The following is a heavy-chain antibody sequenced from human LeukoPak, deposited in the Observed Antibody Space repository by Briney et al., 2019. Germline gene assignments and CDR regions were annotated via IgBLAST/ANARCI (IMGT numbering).Heavy chain of an antibody. CDR3: ARGRVGATSHSNWFFDL. Sequence: GASVKVSCKFSGYTFTSYDTNWVRQATGQGLEWMGWMNPNSGNTGYAQKFQGRVTMTSDTSITTAYMDLSSLTSEDTAVYYCARGRVGATSHSNWFFDLWGRGTPVTVSS. CDR1: GYTFTSYD. V-gene: IGHV1-8*01. CDR2: MNPNSGNT. J-gene: IGHJ2*01. D-gene: IGHD1-26*01.